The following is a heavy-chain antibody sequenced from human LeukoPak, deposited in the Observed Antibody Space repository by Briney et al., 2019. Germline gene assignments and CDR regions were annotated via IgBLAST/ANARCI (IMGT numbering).Heavy chain of an antibody. CDR2: ISYDGSKK. D-gene: IGHD2/OR15-2a*01. Sequence: PGRSLRLSCAASGFTFSSYGMHWVRQAPGKGLEWVAVISYDGSKKYCADSVKGRFTISRDNAKNSLYLQMNSLRAEDTAVYYCARNMGDYWGQGTLVTVSS. CDR3: ARNMGDY. CDR1: GFTFSSYG. V-gene: IGHV3-30*03. J-gene: IGHJ4*02.